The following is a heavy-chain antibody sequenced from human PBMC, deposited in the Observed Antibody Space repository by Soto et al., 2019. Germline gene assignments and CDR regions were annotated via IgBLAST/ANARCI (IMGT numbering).Heavy chain of an antibody. J-gene: IGHJ6*02. Sequence: SCAASGFTFSSYAMHWVRQAPGKGLEWVAVISYDGSNKYYADSVKGRFTISRDNSKNTLYLQMNSLRAEDTAVYYCARDHLGQTYFTYYYYYYGMEVWGQGTTVTVSS. CDR1: GFTFSSYA. V-gene: IGHV3-30-3*01. CDR2: ISYDGSNK. D-gene: IGHD1-26*01. CDR3: ARDHLGQTYFTYYYYYYGMEV.